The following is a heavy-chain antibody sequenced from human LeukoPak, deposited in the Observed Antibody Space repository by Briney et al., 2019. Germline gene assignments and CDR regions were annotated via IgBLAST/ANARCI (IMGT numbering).Heavy chain of an antibody. CDR3: ARSIQWLGYYFDY. D-gene: IGHD5-12*01. Sequence: SETLSLTCTVSGGSISSYYWSLIRQPPGKGLEWMGYIYYSGSTNYNPSLQSRVTISVDTNKNQFSLKLSSVTAADTAVYYCARSIQWLGYYFDYWGQGTLVTVSS. CDR2: IYYSGST. J-gene: IGHJ4*02. V-gene: IGHV4-59*01. CDR1: GGSISSYY.